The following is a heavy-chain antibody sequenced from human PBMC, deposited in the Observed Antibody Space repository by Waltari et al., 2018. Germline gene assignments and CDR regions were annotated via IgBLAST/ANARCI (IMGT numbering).Heavy chain of an antibody. CDR3: AKDWRWEQLVYGFNI. CDR2: ISYDGANK. CDR1: GFSFSNYG. V-gene: IGHV3-30*18. Sequence: QEQVVESGGGVVQPGGSLRLSCAASGFSFSNYGLHCVRPAPGKVLEWVATISYDGANKYHADSVKGRFTISRDNSKNTLYLQMNSLRAEETAVYYCAKDWRWEQLVYGFNIWGQGTMVTVSS. D-gene: IGHD3-3*01. J-gene: IGHJ3*02.